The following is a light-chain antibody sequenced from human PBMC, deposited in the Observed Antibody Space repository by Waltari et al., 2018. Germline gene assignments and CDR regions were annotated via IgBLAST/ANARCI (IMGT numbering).Light chain of an antibody. CDR1: QSVSTY. V-gene: IGKV3-11*01. Sequence: EIVLTQSPATLSLSPGQRATLSCRASQSVSTYLAWYQQKPGQAPRLLIYDASNRATGIPARFSGDGSGTDFTLTISSLEPEDFAVYYCHQRSNWPSTFGQGTRLEIK. CDR2: DAS. J-gene: IGKJ5*01. CDR3: HQRSNWPST.